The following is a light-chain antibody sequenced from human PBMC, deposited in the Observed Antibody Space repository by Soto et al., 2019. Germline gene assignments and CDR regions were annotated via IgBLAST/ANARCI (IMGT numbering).Light chain of an antibody. J-gene: IGKJ1*01. CDR1: QSISDY. Sequence: DIQMTQSPSTLSASVGDRVIITCRASQSISDYLAWYQQKPGKAPKLLIYDASNLESGVPSTFSGSGSGTEFTLTISSLQPDDFATYYCQQYYTYWHMFGQGTQ. V-gene: IGKV1-5*01. CDR2: DAS. CDR3: QQYYTYWHM.